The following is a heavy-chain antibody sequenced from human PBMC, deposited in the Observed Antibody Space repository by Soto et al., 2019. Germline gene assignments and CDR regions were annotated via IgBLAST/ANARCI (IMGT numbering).Heavy chain of an antibody. D-gene: IGHD3-10*01. V-gene: IGHV1-18*01. CDR3: ARVYRITMVRGELSEY. J-gene: IGHJ4*02. Sequence: QVQLVQSGAEVKKPGASVKVSCKASGYTFTSYGISWVRQAPGQGLEWMGWISAYNGNTNYAQKLQGRVTMTTGTSTCXGYMELRSLRSDDTAVYYCARVYRITMVRGELSEYWGQGTLVTVSS. CDR2: ISAYNGNT. CDR1: GYTFTSYG.